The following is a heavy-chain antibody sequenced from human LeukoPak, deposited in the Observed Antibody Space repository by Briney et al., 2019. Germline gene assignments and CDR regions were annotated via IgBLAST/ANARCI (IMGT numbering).Heavy chain of an antibody. V-gene: IGHV3-21*01. CDR1: GFTFSSYS. CDR2: ISSSSSYI. J-gene: IGHJ3*02. Sequence: KTGGSLRLSCAASGFTFSSYSMNWVRQAPGKGLEWVSSISSSSSYIYYADSVKGRFTISRDNAENSLYLQMNSLRAEDTAVYYCARATTYPAGDAFDIWGQGTMVTVSS. CDR3: ARATTYPAGDAFDI. D-gene: IGHD1-7*01.